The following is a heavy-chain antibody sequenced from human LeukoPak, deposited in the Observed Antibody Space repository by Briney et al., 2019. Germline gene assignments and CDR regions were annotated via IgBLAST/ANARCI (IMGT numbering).Heavy chain of an antibody. CDR1: GFTFDDYA. J-gene: IGHJ4*02. CDR3: AKDSDDILTGCFDY. CDR2: ISWNSGSI. V-gene: IGHV3-9*01. Sequence: GRSLRLSCAASGFTFDDYAMHWVRQAPGKGLEWVSGISWNSGSIGYADSVKGRFTISRDNAKNSLYLQMNSLRAEDTALYYCAKDSDDILTGCFDYWGQGTLVTVSS. D-gene: IGHD3-9*01.